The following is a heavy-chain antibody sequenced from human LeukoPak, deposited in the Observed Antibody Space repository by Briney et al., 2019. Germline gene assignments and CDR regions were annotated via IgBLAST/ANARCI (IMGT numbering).Heavy chain of an antibody. D-gene: IGHD2-15*01. V-gene: IGHV4-59*01. Sequence: SETLSLTCTVSGGSISSYYWSWIPHPPGKGLEWVGYIYYSGSTNYNPSLKSRVTISVDTSKNQFSLRLSSVTAADTAVYYCARHIYGSFDYWGQGTLVTVSS. J-gene: IGHJ4*02. CDR3: ARHIYGSFDY. CDR1: GGSISSYY. CDR2: IYYSGST.